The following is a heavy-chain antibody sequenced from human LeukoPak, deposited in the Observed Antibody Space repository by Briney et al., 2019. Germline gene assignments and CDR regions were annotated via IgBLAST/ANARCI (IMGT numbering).Heavy chain of an antibody. V-gene: IGHV3-21*01. CDR1: GFTFSDYS. CDR2: LNRDSKYI. J-gene: IGHJ4*02. D-gene: IGHD2-8*01. Sequence: GGSLRLSCIVSGFTFSDYSMNWVRQAPGKGLEWVSSLNRDSKYIYYADSVKGRFTISRDNARNSLYLQMNSLRAEDTAVYYCARAGGTYCANGVCYRYYFDYWGQGTLVTVSS. CDR3: ARAGGTYCANGVCYRYYFDY.